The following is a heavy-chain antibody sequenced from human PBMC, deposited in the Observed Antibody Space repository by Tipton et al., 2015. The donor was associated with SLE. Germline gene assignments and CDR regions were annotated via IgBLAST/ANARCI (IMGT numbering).Heavy chain of an antibody. CDR2: IYYSGST. CDR1: GGSISSYY. J-gene: IGHJ1*01. CDR3: ARVEGIAVAENFQH. D-gene: IGHD6-19*01. Sequence: TLFLTCTVSGGSISSYYWSWIRQPPGQGLEWIGYIYYSGSTNYNPSLTSRVTISVDTSKNQFSLKLSSVTAADTAVYYCARVEGIAVAENFQHWGQGTLVTVSS. V-gene: IGHV4-59*07.